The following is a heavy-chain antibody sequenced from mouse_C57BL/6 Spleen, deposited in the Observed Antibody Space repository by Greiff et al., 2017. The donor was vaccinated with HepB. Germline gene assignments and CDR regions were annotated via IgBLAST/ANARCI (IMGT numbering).Heavy chain of an antibody. D-gene: IGHD2-4*01. J-gene: IGHJ1*03. CDR1: GISITTGNYR. Sequence: DVKLQESGPGLVKPSQTVFLTCTVTGISITTGNYRWSWIRQFPGNKLEWIGYIYYSGTITYNPSLTSRTTITRDTPKNQFFLEMNSLTAEDTATYYCARVYYDYGDWYFDVWGTGTTVTVSS. V-gene: IGHV3-5*01. CDR3: ARVYYDYGDWYFDV. CDR2: IYYSGTI.